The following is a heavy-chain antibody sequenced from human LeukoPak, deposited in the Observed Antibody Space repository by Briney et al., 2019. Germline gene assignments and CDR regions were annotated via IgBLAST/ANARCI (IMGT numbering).Heavy chain of an antibody. CDR2: LSGGGGGP. CDR1: GFSFSTYA. CDR3: ASGDSSSYYFYFDY. D-gene: IGHD6-13*01. Sequence: PGGSLRLSCVASGFSFSTYAMNWVRQAPGKGLEWVSGLSGGGGGPYYADSVKGRLTISRDNSKNSLYLQMNSLRAEDTAVYYCASGDSSSYYFYFDYWGQGTLVTVSS. V-gene: IGHV3-23*01. J-gene: IGHJ4*02.